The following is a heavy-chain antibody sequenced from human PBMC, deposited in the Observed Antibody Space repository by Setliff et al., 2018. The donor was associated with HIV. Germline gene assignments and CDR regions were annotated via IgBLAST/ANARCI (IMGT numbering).Heavy chain of an antibody. J-gene: IGHJ4*02. CDR1: GGSISGNNYY. D-gene: IGHD3-16*02. CDR3: ARHLAEADRYRFSRVHGALKY. Sequence: KTSETLSLTCTVSGGSISGNNYYWGGIRQPPGKGMAWIGSISYSGSAYYNPSLKSRVTISFDTSKNQFSLRLSFVTAADTAVYTCARHLAEADRYRFSRVHGALKYWGQGTLVTVSS. CDR2: ISYSGSA. V-gene: IGHV4-39*01.